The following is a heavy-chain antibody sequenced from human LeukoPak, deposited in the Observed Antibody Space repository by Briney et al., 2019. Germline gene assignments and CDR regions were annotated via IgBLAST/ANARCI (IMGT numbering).Heavy chain of an antibody. CDR1: GFTFSSYS. CDR2: ISGSSTYI. V-gene: IGHV3-21*01. Sequence: GGSLRLSCAASGFTFSSYSMNWVRQAPGKGLEWVSSISGSSTYIYYADSVQGRFTISRDNAKNSLYLQMNSLRAEDTAVYYCARDLSRGADYWGQGTPVTVSS. J-gene: IGHJ4*02. D-gene: IGHD4/OR15-4a*01. CDR3: ARDLSRGADY.